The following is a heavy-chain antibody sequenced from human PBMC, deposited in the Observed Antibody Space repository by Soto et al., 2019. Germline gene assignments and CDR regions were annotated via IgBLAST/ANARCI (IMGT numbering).Heavy chain of an antibody. V-gene: IGHV1-24*01. J-gene: IGHJ3*02. CDR3: AIHSGSYYEFAFDI. CDR1: GYTLTELS. Sequence: QVQLVQSGAEVKKPGASVKVSCKVSGYTLTELSMHWVRQAPGKGLEWMGGFDPEDGETIYAQKFQGRVTMTEETSTDTAYMELSSLRSEDTAVYYCAIHSGSYYEFAFDIWGQGTMVTVSS. D-gene: IGHD1-26*01. CDR2: FDPEDGET.